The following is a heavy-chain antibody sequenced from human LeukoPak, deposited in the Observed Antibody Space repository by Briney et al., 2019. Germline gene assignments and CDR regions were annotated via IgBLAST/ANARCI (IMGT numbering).Heavy chain of an antibody. Sequence: ASVKVSCKASGYTFTGYYMHWVRQAPGQGLEWTGRINPNSGGTNYAQKFQGRVTITTDESTSTTYMELSSLRSEDTAVYYCARDLAASIMDVWGKGTTVTVSS. V-gene: IGHV1-2*06. D-gene: IGHD2/OR15-2a*01. CDR1: GYTFTGYY. CDR3: ARDLAASIMDV. J-gene: IGHJ6*03. CDR2: INPNSGGT.